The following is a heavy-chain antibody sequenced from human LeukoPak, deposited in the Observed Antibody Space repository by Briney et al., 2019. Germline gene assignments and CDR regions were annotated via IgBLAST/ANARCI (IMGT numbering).Heavy chain of an antibody. D-gene: IGHD4-11*01. V-gene: IGHV3-23*01. Sequence: GGSLRLSCAASGFTFSSSAMSWVRQAPGKGLEWVSTISGSAGGTYYADSVKGRFTISRDNSKNTLYLQMNSLRVEDTAVYYCAKDYNFGIWGQGALVTVSS. CDR2: ISGSAGGT. CDR3: AKDYNFGI. J-gene: IGHJ4*02. CDR1: GFTFSSSA.